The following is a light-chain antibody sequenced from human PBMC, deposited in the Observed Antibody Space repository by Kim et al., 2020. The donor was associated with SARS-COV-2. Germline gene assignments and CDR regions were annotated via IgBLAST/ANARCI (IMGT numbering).Light chain of an antibody. CDR3: NSRDSSGNHLLV. V-gene: IGLV3-19*01. Sequence: GQKVRITGQGNSLRNYYASWYQQKPGQAPVLVIYGKNNRPSGIPDRFSGSSSGNIASLTITGAQAEDEADYYCNSRDSSGNHLLVFGGGTQLTVL. CDR2: GKN. CDR1: SLRNYY. J-gene: IGLJ2*01.